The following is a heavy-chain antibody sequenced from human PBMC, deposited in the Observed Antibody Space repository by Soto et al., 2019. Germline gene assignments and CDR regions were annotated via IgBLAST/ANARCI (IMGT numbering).Heavy chain of an antibody. CDR2: FYYSGST. V-gene: IGHV4-59*01. CDR1: GGSISSYY. D-gene: IGHD5-12*01. J-gene: IGHJ6*02. CDR3: ARDPVERATPYCYGMDV. Sequence: QVQLQESGPGLVKPSETLSLTCTVSGGSISSYYWSWIRQPPGKGLEWIGYFYYSGSTNYNPSLKSRVTISVDTSKNQFSLKLTSVTAADTAVYYCARDPVERATPYCYGMDVWGQGTTVTVSS.